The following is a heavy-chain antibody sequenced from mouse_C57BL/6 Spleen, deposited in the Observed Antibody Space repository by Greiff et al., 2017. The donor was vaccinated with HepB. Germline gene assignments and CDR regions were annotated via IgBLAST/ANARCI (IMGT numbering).Heavy chain of an antibody. CDR3: ARGDYYGSPNY. J-gene: IGHJ2*01. CDR1: GYAFSSSW. D-gene: IGHD1-1*01. Sequence: VKLQESGPELVKPGASVKISCKASGYAFSSSWMNWVKQRPGKGLEWIGRIYPGDGDTNYNGKFKGKATLTADKSSSTAYMQLSSLTSEDSAVYFCARGDYYGSPNYWGQGTTLTVSS. CDR2: IYPGDGDT. V-gene: IGHV1-82*01.